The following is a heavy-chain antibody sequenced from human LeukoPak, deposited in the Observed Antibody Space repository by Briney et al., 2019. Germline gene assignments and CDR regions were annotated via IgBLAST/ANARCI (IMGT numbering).Heavy chain of an antibody. J-gene: IGHJ4*02. CDR3: AKDSLDRAFRGVRSSLGY. V-gene: IGHV4-38-2*02. D-gene: IGHD3-16*01. CDR1: SYSISSGYY. Sequence: SETLSLTCTVSSYSISSGYYWGWIRQPPGKGLEWIGSIYHSGSTYYNPSLKSRVTISVDTSKNQFSLKLSSVTAADTAVYYCAKDSLDRAFRGVRSSLGYWGQGTLVTVSS. CDR2: IYHSGST.